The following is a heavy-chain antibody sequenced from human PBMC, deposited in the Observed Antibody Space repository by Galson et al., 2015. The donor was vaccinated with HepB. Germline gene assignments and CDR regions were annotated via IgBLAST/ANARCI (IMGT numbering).Heavy chain of an antibody. CDR3: ARYVIRSRAAAGTYYYYGMDV. Sequence: SVKVSCKASGYTFSSYDFTWVRQAPGQGLEWMGWIHPYNFNTKYAQKFQGRVIMTTDTSTSTAYMELRSLRSDDTAVYYCARYVIRSRAAAGTYYYYGMDVWGQGTTVTVSS. V-gene: IGHV1-18*01. CDR1: GYTFSSYD. D-gene: IGHD6-13*01. CDR2: IHPYNFNT. J-gene: IGHJ6*02.